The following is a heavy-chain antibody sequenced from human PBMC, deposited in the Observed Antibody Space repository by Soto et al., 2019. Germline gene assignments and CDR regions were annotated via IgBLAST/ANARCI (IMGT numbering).Heavy chain of an antibody. J-gene: IGHJ6*02. CDR3: ARGNPFNYAGFDV. Sequence: QAHLEQSGAEVKRPGASVKVSCKASGYTFSDFDINWLRQASGQGPEWMGWMNAKSGDTFFAQRFQGKFNXXXXTXXSTAYMEVGSLTSDDTAMYYCARGNPFNYAGFDVWGQGTTVAVSS. V-gene: IGHV1-8*01. D-gene: IGHD3-16*01. CDR1: GYTFSDFD. CDR2: MNAKSGDT.